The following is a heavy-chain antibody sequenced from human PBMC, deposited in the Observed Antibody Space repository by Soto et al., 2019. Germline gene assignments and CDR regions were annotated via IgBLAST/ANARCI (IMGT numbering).Heavy chain of an antibody. V-gene: IGHV3-13*01. CDR3: ARESLLWSPRGMDV. CDR1: GFTFSSYD. J-gene: IGHJ6*02. D-gene: IGHD3-10*01. CDR2: IGTAGDT. Sequence: AGSLRLSCAASGFTFSSYDMHWVRQATGKGLEWVSAIGTAGDTYYPGSVKGRFTISRENAKNSLYLQMNSLRAGDTAVYYCARESLLWSPRGMDVWGQGTTVTVSS.